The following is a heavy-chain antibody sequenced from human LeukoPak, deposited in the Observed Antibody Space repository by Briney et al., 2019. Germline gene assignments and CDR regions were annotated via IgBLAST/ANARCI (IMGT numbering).Heavy chain of an antibody. CDR1: GGSISSYY. J-gene: IGHJ3*02. CDR3: ARTGRRSSDAFDI. D-gene: IGHD3-10*01. CDR2: IYYSGST. Sequence: SETLSLTCTVSGGSISSYYWSWIRQPPGKGLEWIGYIYYSGSTNYNPSLKSRVTISVDTFKNQFSLKLSSVTAADTAVYYCARTGRRSSDAFDIWGQGTMVTVSS. V-gene: IGHV4-59*01.